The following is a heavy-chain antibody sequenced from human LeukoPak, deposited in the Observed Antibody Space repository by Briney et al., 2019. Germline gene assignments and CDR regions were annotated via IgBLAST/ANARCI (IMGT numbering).Heavy chain of an antibody. Sequence: SETLSLTCAVYGGSFSGYYWSWFRQPPGKGLEWIGEINHSGSTNYNPSLKSRVTISVDTSKIHSSLKLSSVTAADTAVYYCARGWYSRIFDYWGQGTLVTVSS. CDR2: INHSGST. CDR1: GGSFSGYY. CDR3: ARGWYSRIFDY. D-gene: IGHD6-13*01. V-gene: IGHV4-34*01. J-gene: IGHJ4*02.